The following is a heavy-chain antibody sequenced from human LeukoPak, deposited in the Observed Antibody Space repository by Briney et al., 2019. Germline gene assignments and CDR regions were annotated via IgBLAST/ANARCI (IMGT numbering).Heavy chain of an antibody. J-gene: IGHJ4*02. V-gene: IGHV4-39*07. D-gene: IGHD5-24*01. CDR3: ARANHRWLQIRGPFDY. CDR1: VGSISSSSYY. Sequence: SETLSLTCTFSVGSISSSSYYWGWIRQPPGKGLERIGSIYYSGSTYYNPSIKSRVTISVDTSKNQYSLKLSSVTAADTAVYYCARANHRWLQIRGPFDYWGQGTLVTVSS. CDR2: IYYSGST.